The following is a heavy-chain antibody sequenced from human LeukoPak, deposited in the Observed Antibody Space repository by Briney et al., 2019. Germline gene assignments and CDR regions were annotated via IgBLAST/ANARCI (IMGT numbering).Heavy chain of an antibody. Sequence: GGSVRLSCEASGFTFSSYSMSWVRQAPGKGLEWVGGISSICSYIYYAESVKGRVTITGDNAKNSLYLQMNSLRAEDTAVYYCARGGYCSSTSCYLDAMDVWGQGTTVTVSS. CDR1: GFTFSSYS. J-gene: IGHJ6*02. D-gene: IGHD2-2*01. V-gene: IGHV3-21*01. CDR3: ARGGYCSSTSCYLDAMDV. CDR2: ISSICSYI.